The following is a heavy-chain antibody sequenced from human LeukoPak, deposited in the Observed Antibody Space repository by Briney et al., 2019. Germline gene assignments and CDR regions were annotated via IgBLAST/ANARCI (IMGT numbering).Heavy chain of an antibody. J-gene: IGHJ4*02. CDR2: INSDGSST. D-gene: IGHD1-26*01. CDR3: ARDAYGGTYSPLDY. V-gene: IGHV3-74*01. Sequence: GGSLRLSCAASGFTFSTYWMHWVRQAPGKGLVWVSLINSDGSSTSHADSVKGRFTISRDNAKNTLYLQMNSLRADDTAVYYCARDAYGGTYSPLDYWGQGTLVTVSS. CDR1: GFTFSTYW.